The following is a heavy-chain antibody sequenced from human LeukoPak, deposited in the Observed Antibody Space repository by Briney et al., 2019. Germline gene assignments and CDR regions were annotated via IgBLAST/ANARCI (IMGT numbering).Heavy chain of an antibody. V-gene: IGHV3-48*03. CDR1: GLILSNYE. CDR3: ARDRSGWGSGLDY. D-gene: IGHD6-19*01. CDR2: ISSSGSSM. J-gene: IGHJ4*02. Sequence: PGGSLRLSCAASGLILSNYEMNWVRQAPGKGPEWVSYISSSGSSMYYADSVKGRFTVSRDNAKNSLYLQMNSLRAEDMAVYYCARDRSGWGSGLDYWGQGTLVTVSS.